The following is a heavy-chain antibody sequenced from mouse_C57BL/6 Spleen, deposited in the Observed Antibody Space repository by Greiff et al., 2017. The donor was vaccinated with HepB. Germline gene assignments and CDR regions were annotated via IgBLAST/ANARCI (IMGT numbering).Heavy chain of an antibody. CDR1: GFTFSDYG. D-gene: IGHD4-1*01. CDR2: ISSGSSTI. CDR3: ARHWVNYAMDY. Sequence: EVQRVESGGGLVKPGGSLKLSCAASGFTFSDYGMHWVRQAPEKGLEWVAYISSGSSTIYYADTVKGRFTISRDNAKNTLFLQMTSLRSEDTAMYYCARHWVNYAMDYWGQGTSVTVSS. J-gene: IGHJ4*01. V-gene: IGHV5-17*01.